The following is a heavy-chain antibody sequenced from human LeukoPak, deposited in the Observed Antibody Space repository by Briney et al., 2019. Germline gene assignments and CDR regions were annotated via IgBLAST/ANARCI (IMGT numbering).Heavy chain of an antibody. Sequence: GGSLRLSCAASGCTFSSYAMSWVRQAPGKGLEWVSAISCSGGSTYYAESVKGQFTISRDNAKNSLYLQMNSLRAEDTAVYYCARDSYYDSSGYYYHDAFDIWGQGTMVTVSS. CDR3: ARDSYYDSSGYYYHDAFDI. D-gene: IGHD3-22*01. CDR1: GCTFSSYA. V-gene: IGHV3-23*01. CDR2: ISCSGGST. J-gene: IGHJ3*02.